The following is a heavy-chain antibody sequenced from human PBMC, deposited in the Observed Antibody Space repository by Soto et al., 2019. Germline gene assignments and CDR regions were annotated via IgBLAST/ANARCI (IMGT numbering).Heavy chain of an antibody. J-gene: IGHJ4*02. CDR1: GLSFSSYG. Sequence: GGSLRLSCVASGLSFSSYGMHWVRQAPGKGLEWVAVISYDGNDKYYADSVKCRFTSSRDNSKNTLYLQMNSLRAEDTAVYYCAKDRSGTWTFDYWGQGTLVTVSS. CDR2: ISYDGNDK. V-gene: IGHV3-30*18. CDR3: AKDRSGTWTFDY. D-gene: IGHD2-15*01.